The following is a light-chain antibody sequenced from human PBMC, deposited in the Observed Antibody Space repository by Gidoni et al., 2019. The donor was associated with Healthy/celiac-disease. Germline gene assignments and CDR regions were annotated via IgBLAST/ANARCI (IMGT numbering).Light chain of an antibody. CDR3: QQSYSTPYT. CDR1: QSISSY. Sequence: DIQTNQSPSSLSSSVGDRVTITCRASQSISSYLNWYQQKPGKAPKLLIYAASSLTSGVPSRFSGSGSGTDFTLTISSLQPEDFATYYCQQSYSTPYTFGQGTKLEIK. J-gene: IGKJ2*01. V-gene: IGKV1-39*01. CDR2: AAS.